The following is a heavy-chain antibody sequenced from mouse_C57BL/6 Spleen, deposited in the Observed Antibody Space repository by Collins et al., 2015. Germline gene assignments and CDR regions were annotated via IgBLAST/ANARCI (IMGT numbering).Heavy chain of an antibody. Sequence: QVQLKQSGPGLVQPSQSLSITCTVSGFSLTNYGVHWVRQSPGKGLEWLGVIWGGGITDYNAAFMSRLSITKDNSKSQVFFKMNSLQADDTAIYYCAKNGGSSLYYFDYWGQGTTLTVSS. D-gene: IGHD1-1*01. CDR2: IWGGGIT. CDR3: AKNGGSSLYYFDY. V-gene: IGHV2-5*01. J-gene: IGHJ2*01. CDR1: GFSLTNYG.